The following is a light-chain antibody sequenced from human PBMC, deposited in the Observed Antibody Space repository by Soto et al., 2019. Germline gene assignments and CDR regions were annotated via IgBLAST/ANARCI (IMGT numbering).Light chain of an antibody. CDR3: QQRADWPIT. J-gene: IGKJ5*01. CDR1: QSISIY. Sequence: IVMTHAPCTLSVSPGKRVALSCLSSQSISIYLAWYQQKPGQAPRLLIYDASNRATGIPARFSGSGSGTDFTLTISSLEPDDFAVYYCQQRADWPITFGQGTRLEIK. V-gene: IGKV3-11*01. CDR2: DAS.